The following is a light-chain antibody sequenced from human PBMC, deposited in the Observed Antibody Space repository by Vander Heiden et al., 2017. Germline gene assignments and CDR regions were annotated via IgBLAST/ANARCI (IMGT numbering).Light chain of an antibody. V-gene: IGKV1-9*01. J-gene: IGKJ2*01. CDR2: ATS. Sequence: EIQLTQSPSCLSASVGDRVTITCRARQAISIYLAWYQQKPGKAPNLLIYATSTLQTGVPSRFSGSGSGTTFTLTSSSLQPEDFATYYCQQLNIYPHTFGQGTKLEL. CDR3: QQLNIYPHT. CDR1: QAISIY.